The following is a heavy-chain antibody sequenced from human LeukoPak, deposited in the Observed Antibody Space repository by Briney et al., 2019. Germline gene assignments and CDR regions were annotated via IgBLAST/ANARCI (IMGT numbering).Heavy chain of an antibody. CDR3: AKAGRSTSCYFSY. V-gene: IGHV3-30-3*01. Sequence: GRSLRLSCAASGFTFSSYAMHWVRQAPGKGLEWVAVISYDGSNKYYADSVKGRFTISRDNSKNTLYLQMNSLRAEDTAVYYCAKAGRSTSCYFSYWGQGTLVTVSS. CDR1: GFTFSSYA. CDR2: ISYDGSNK. D-gene: IGHD2-2*01. J-gene: IGHJ4*02.